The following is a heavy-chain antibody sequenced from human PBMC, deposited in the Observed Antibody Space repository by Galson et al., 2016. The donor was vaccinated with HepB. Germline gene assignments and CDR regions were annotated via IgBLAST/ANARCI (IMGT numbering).Heavy chain of an antibody. CDR1: GGSISSTDYF. CDR2: IYYSGST. V-gene: IGHV4-61*08. Sequence: ETLSLTCTVSGGSISSTDYFWGWIRQSPGKGLEWIGYIYYSGSTNYNPSLKSQVTLSVDTSKNQFSLKLTSVTAADTAVYYCARDSAGSFDLWGRGTLVTVSP. J-gene: IGHJ2*01. CDR3: ARDSAGSFDL. D-gene: IGHD3-10*01.